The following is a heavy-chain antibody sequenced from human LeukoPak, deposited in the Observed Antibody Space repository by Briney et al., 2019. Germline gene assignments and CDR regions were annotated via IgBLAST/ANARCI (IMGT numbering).Heavy chain of an antibody. J-gene: IGHJ5*02. Sequence: GGSLRLSCAASGFTFSSYAMSWVRQAPGKGLVWVSAISGSGGSTYYADSVKGRFTISRDNSKNTLYLQMNSLRAEDTAVYYCAKDGSRSYYGSGSFLPAWFDPWGQGTLVTVSS. D-gene: IGHD3-10*01. V-gene: IGHV3-23*01. CDR1: GFTFSSYA. CDR3: AKDGSRSYYGSGSFLPAWFDP. CDR2: ISGSGGST.